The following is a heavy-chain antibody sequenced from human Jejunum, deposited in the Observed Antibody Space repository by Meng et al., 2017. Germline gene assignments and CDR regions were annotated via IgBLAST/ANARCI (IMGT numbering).Heavy chain of an antibody. D-gene: IGHD3-10*01. CDR2: TIPILGTT. V-gene: IGHV1-69*08. Sequence: QVQMEQSGAEVKKHGSQVRISCRASGDNFKSDTFNWVRQAPGQGLEWMGKTIPILGTTDYAQRFQGRVAITVDKSTTTTYLELSGLESEDTAVYYCARDATPGGYYFDYWGQGTLVTVSS. CDR1: GDNFKSDT. J-gene: IGHJ4*02. CDR3: ARDATPGGYYFDY.